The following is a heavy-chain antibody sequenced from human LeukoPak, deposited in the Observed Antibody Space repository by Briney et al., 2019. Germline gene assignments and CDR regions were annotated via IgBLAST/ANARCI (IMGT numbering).Heavy chain of an antibody. CDR3: AKAFSAYENWPPNWFDP. V-gene: IGHV3-23*01. D-gene: IGHD5-12*01. CDR2: ISGSGGGT. Sequence: GGSLRLSCAASGFNFRDAAMTWVRQAPGKGLEWVSAISGSGGGTYYADSVKGRLTISRDNSKNTLYLQMSSLRAEDTAVYYCAKAFSAYENWPPNWFDPWGQGTLVTVSS. CDR1: GFNFRDAA. J-gene: IGHJ5*02.